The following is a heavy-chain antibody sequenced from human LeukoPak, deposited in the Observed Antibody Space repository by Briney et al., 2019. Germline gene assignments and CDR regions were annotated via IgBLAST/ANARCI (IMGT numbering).Heavy chain of an antibody. V-gene: IGHV4-4*07. D-gene: IGHD3-9*01. CDR3: TTDTGYDILTGYSYYFDY. CDR2: IYTSGST. Sequence: SETLSPTCTVSAGSISIYYWSWIRQPAGKGLEWIGRIYTSGSTNYNPSLKSRVTISVDTSKNQFSLKLLSLTAADTAAYYCTTDTGYDILTGYSYYFDYSGQGTLVTVSS. CDR1: AGSISIYY. J-gene: IGHJ4*02.